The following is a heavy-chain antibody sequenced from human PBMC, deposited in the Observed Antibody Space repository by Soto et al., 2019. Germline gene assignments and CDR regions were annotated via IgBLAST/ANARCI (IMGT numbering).Heavy chain of an antibody. CDR3: ARRRKLHFDY. CDR1: GGSISSSSYY. V-gene: IGHV4-39*01. Sequence: SETLSLTCTVSGGSISSSSYYWGWIRQPPGKGLEWIGSIYYSGSTYYNPSLKSRVTISVDTSKNQFSLKLSSVTAADTAVYYCARRRKLHFDYWGQGTLVTVSS. CDR2: IYYSGST. J-gene: IGHJ4*02. D-gene: IGHD1-7*01.